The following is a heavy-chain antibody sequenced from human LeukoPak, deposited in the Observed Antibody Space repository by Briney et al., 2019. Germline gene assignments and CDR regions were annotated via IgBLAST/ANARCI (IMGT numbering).Heavy chain of an antibody. CDR1: GGSISSGSYY. CDR3: ARESITGTTD. V-gene: IGHV4-61*02. D-gene: IGHD1-20*01. J-gene: IGHJ1*01. Sequence: PSETLSLTCTVSGGSISSGSYYWSWIRQPAGKGLEWIGRIYTSGSTNYNPSLKSRVTISVDTSKNQFSLKLSSVPAADTAVYYCARESITGTTDWGQGTLVTVSS. CDR2: IYTSGST.